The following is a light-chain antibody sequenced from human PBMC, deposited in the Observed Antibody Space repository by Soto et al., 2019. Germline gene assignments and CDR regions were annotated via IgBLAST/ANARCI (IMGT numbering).Light chain of an antibody. CDR1: QSASSD. Sequence: EIALTQSPATLSLCPGERANLXCRASQSASSDLDWYQQMAGEAPRHLIYDASNRATGSPARFSGSGSGTAFTPTISSLEPDDFAVYYGQHRINWPRTFGQGTKV. CDR3: QHRINWPRT. V-gene: IGKV3-11*01. CDR2: DAS. J-gene: IGKJ1*01.